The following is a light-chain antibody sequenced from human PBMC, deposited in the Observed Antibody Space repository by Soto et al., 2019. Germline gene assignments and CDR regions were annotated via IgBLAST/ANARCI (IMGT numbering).Light chain of an antibody. V-gene: IGLV2-14*01. CDR3: SSYTSSSTPYYV. J-gene: IGLJ1*01. CDR1: SSDVGAYNY. CDR2: DVR. Sequence: QSVLTQPASVSGSPGQSITISCTGTSSDVGAYNYVSWYQQHPGKAPTIMIYDVRKRPSGISNRFSGSKSGNTASLTISGLQAEDESDYFCSSYTSSSTPYYVFGTGTKVTVL.